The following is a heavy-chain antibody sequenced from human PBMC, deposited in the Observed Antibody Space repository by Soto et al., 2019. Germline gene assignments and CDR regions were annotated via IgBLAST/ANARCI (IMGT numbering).Heavy chain of an antibody. J-gene: IGHJ6*03. V-gene: IGHV1-3*01. CDR2: INAGNGNT. CDR1: GYTFTSYA. CDR3: ASQVTCNSLNGGGYYYMDV. D-gene: IGHD4-4*01. Sequence: QVPLVQSGAEVKKPGASVKVSCKASGYTFTSYAMHWVRQAPGQRLEWMGWINAGNGNTKYSQKFQGRVSITRDTAARTAYMELSSLRSEDTAVYYCASQVTCNSLNGGGYYYMDVWGKGTTVTVSS.